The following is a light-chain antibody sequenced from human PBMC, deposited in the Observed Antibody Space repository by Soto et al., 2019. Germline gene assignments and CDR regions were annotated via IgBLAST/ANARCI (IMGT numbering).Light chain of an antibody. J-gene: IGKJ4*01. CDR1: QGIRSF. Sequence: DIQLTQSPSFLSASIGDRVTITCRASQGIRSFLAWYQQKPGKAPNLLISGASILRTGVPSRFSESGSGTEFTLTISSLQPDDFATYYCQHLNTYPLSFGGGTKVEI. V-gene: IGKV1-9*01. CDR2: GAS. CDR3: QHLNTYPLS.